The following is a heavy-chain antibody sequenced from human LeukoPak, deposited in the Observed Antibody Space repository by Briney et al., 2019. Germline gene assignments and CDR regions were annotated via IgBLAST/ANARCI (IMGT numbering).Heavy chain of an antibody. Sequence: GASVKVSCKASGYTFTSNYMHWVRQAPGQGLEWMGIINPSGGSTSYAQKFQGRVTMTRDMSTSTVYMELSSLRSEDTAVYYCARRKVDGDYVGGWYSEPYYYYMDVWGKGTTVTVSS. V-gene: IGHV1-46*01. D-gene: IGHD4-17*01. CDR2: INPSGGST. J-gene: IGHJ6*03. CDR1: GYTFTSNY. CDR3: ARRKVDGDYVGGWYSEPYYYYMDV.